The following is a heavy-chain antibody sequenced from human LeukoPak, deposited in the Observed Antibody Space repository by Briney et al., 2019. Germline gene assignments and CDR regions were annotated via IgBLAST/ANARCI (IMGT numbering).Heavy chain of an antibody. Sequence: ASVKVSCKASGYTFTSYGISWVRQAPGQGLEWMGWISAYNGNTNYAQKLQGRVTMTTDTSTSTAYMELRSLRSDDTAVYYCARGGYCSSTSCYAGSYYGMDVWGQGTTDTVSS. CDR3: ARGGYCSSTSCYAGSYYGMDV. V-gene: IGHV1-18*01. CDR2: ISAYNGNT. CDR1: GYTFTSYG. J-gene: IGHJ6*02. D-gene: IGHD2-2*03.